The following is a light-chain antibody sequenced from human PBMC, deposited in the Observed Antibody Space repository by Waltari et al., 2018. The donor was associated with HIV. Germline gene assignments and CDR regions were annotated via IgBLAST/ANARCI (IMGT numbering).Light chain of an antibody. CDR3: QQTYTIPPT. Sequence: DIVMTQSPDSLAVSPGERATIKCQSSQNVFYSSNNKNYLSWYQQKPGQPPKLIIYWASSRQSGVPDRFSGSGSGTDFTLTISSLQAEDVAVYFCQQTYTIPPTFGGGTKVEIK. CDR1: QNVFYSSNNKNY. V-gene: IGKV4-1*01. J-gene: IGKJ4*01. CDR2: WAS.